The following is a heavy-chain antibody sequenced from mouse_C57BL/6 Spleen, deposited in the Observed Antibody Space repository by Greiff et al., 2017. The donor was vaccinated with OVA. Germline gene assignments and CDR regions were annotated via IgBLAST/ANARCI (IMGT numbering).Heavy chain of an antibody. V-gene: IGHV5-17*01. CDR3: ARHGPWYFDV. J-gene: IGHJ1*03. CDR1: GFTFSDYG. CDR2: ISSGSSTI. Sequence: EVKVEESGGGLVKPGGSLKLSCAASGFTFSDYGMHWVRQAPEKGLEWVAYISSGSSTISYADTVKGRFTISRDNAKNTLFLQMTSLRSEDTAVYYCARHGPWYFDVWGTGTTVTVSS.